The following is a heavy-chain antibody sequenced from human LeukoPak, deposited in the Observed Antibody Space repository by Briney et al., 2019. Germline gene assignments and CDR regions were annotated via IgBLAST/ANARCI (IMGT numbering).Heavy chain of an antibody. Sequence: GGSLRLSCAASGFTFSTYAMSWVRQAPGKELEWVSGISGSGGSKYYADSVRGRFTISRDNPKNTLYLQMNSLRVEDTAVYYCAKDVSGSHWGQGTLVTVSS. D-gene: IGHD1-26*01. CDR1: GFTFSTYA. CDR3: AKDVSGSH. CDR2: ISGSGGSK. V-gene: IGHV3-23*01. J-gene: IGHJ4*02.